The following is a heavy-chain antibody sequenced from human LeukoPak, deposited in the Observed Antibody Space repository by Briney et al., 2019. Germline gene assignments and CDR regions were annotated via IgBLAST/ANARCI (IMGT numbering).Heavy chain of an antibody. CDR3: AKHSSSWSQNAFDI. D-gene: IGHD6-13*01. CDR1: GFSFSNYG. J-gene: IGHJ3*02. Sequence: PGGSLRLSCAASGFSFSNYGMSWVRQAPGKGLEWVSSISSGGDNTYYADSVRGRFTISRDNSKNTLYLQLNSLRAEDTAVYYCAKHSSSWSQNAFDIWGQGTMVTVSS. CDR2: ISSGGDNT. V-gene: IGHV3-23*01.